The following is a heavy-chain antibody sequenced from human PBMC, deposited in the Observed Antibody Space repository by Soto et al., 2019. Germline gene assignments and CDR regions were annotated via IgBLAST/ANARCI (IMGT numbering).Heavy chain of an antibody. D-gene: IGHD3-16*01. V-gene: IGHV1-46*03. J-gene: IGHJ3*02. CDR3: ASDLWAASSDALDS. CDR2: INSSGGHT. Sequence: QMQLVQSGAEVKKPGASVKVSCKASGYTFTRHYIHWVRQAPGQGLEWLGIINSSGGHTYYAQKYKGRVALISDTSTSTVYMALSSLRAGDIVVYYFASDLWAASSDALDSWGQGTIVTVSA. CDR1: GYTFTRHY.